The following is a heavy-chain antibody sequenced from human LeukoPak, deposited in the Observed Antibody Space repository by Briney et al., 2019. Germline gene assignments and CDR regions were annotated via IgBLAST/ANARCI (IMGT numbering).Heavy chain of an antibody. CDR1: GFTFSDYC. Sequence: GGSLRLSCAVSGFTFSDYCMNWVRQAPGKGLEWVSSISSRSVYIYYADSVRGRFTISRDNAKDSLYLQMDSLRAEDTAVYYCARDRSGSYPYYFDYWGQGGLVTVSS. V-gene: IGHV3-21*01. CDR2: ISSRSVYI. J-gene: IGHJ4*02. D-gene: IGHD3-16*01. CDR3: ARDRSGSYPYYFDY.